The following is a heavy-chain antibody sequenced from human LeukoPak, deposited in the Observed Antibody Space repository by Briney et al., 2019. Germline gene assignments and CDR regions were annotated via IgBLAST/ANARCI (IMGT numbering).Heavy chain of an antibody. CDR3: ARDYTLRLGELSLHFDY. V-gene: IGHV1-2*02. CDR1: GYTFTGYY. Sequence: ASVKVSCKASGYTFTGYYMHWVRQAPGQGLGWMGWINPNSGGTNYAQKFQGRVTMTRDTSISTAYMELSRLRSDDTAIYYCARDYTLRLGELSLHFDYWGQGTLVTVSS. J-gene: IGHJ4*02. CDR2: INPNSGGT. D-gene: IGHD3-16*02.